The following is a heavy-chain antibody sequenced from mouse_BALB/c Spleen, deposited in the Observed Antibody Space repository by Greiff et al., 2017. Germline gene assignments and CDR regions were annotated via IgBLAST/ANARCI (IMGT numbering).Heavy chain of an antibody. Sequence: QVQLKQSGPGLVAPSQSLSITCTVSGFSLTGYGVNWVRQPPGKGLEWLGMIWGDGSTDYNSALKSRLSISKDNSKSQVFLKMNRLQTDDTARYHCARGAGLRHDFDYWGQGTTLTVSS. V-gene: IGHV2-6-7*01. D-gene: IGHD2-4*01. CDR1: GFSLTGYG. CDR2: IWGDGST. J-gene: IGHJ2*01. CDR3: ARGAGLRHDFDY.